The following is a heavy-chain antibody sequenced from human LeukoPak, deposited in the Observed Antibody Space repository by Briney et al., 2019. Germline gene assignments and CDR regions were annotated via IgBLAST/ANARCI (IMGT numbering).Heavy chain of an antibody. V-gene: IGHV4-59*01. J-gene: IGHJ4*02. CDR3: ARAGYGSGGFDY. D-gene: IGHD3-10*01. Sequence: PSETLSLTCSVSGGFISGDYWSWIRQPPGKGLEWIGYLYYRGTTNNNPSLKSRVTISVDTSKNQISLKLSSVTAADTAVYYCARAGYGSGGFDYWGQGTLVTVS. CDR1: GGFISGDY. CDR2: LYYRGTT.